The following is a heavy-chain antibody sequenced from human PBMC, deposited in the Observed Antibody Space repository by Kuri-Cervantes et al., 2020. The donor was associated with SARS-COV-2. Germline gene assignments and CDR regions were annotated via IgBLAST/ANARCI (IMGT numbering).Heavy chain of an antibody. D-gene: IGHD2-21*02. J-gene: IGHJ3*02. CDR2: IDWDDDK. CDR3: ARRTGWVTAFDI. V-gene: IGHV2-70*01. Sequence: SGPTLVKPTQTLTLTCTFSGFSLSTSGMWVSWIRQPPGKAQEWLALIDWDDDKYYSTSLKTRLTISKDTSKNQVVLTMTNIDPVDTATYYFARRTGWVTAFDIWGQGTMVTVSS. CDR1: GFSLSTSGMW.